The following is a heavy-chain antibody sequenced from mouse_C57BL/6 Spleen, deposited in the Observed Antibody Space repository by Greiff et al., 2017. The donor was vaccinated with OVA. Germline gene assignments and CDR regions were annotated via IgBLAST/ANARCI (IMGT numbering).Heavy chain of an antibody. CDR1: GYTFTSYW. Sequence: VHVKQSGTVLARPGASVKMSCKTSGYTFTSYWMHWVKQRPGQGLEWIGAIYPGNSDTSYNQKFKGKAKLTAVTSASTAYMELSSLTNEDSAVYYGTREYYGSSYGFAYWGQGTLVTVSA. J-gene: IGHJ3*01. V-gene: IGHV1-5*01. D-gene: IGHD1-1*01. CDR2: IYPGNSDT. CDR3: TREYYGSSYGFAY.